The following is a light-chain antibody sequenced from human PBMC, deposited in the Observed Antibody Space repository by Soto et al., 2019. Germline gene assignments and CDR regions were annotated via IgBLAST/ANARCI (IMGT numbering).Light chain of an antibody. J-gene: IGKJ3*01. Sequence: EIVMTQSPATLSVSPGERATLSCRASQSVSSNLAWYQQKPGQAPRLLIYGASTRATGIPARSSGSGSGTEFTRTISSLQSDDFAVSYCQQYNNWPFTFGPGTKVDIK. CDR1: QSVSSN. CDR3: QQYNNWPFT. CDR2: GAS. V-gene: IGKV3-15*01.